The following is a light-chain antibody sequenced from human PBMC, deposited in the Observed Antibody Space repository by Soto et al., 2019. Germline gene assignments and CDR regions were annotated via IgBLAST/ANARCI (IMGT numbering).Light chain of an antibody. CDR2: GAS. Sequence: EIVLTQSPGTLSLSPRERATLACRASQSVSTSYLAWYQQKPGQAPRLLIYGASSRATGIPDRFSGTGSGTDLTLTISRLEPEDFAMYYCQHYDTSPPITFGQGTRLEIK. V-gene: IGKV3-20*01. CDR1: QSVSTSY. CDR3: QHYDTSPPIT. J-gene: IGKJ5*01.